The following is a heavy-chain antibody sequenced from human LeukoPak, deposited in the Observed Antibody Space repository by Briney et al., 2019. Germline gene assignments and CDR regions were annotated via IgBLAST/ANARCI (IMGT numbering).Heavy chain of an antibody. CDR3: ARGPDGVDWLLFGAFDI. Sequence: ASVKVSCKASGYTFTGYFMHWVRQAPGQGLEWMGWINPNSGGTNYAQKFHGLVTITRDTSINTAYMELSSLKSDDTAVYYCARGPDGVDWLLFGAFDIWGQGTMVTVSS. CDR1: GYTFTGYF. V-gene: IGHV1-2*04. J-gene: IGHJ3*02. CDR2: INPNSGGT. D-gene: IGHD3-9*01.